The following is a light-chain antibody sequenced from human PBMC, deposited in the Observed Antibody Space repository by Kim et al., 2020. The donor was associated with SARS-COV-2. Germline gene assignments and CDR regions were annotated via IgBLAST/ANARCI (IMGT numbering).Light chain of an antibody. CDR3: QQRSAWPWT. Sequence: EIVLTQSPATLSLSPGERATVSCRASQSVNAFLAWYQLKPGQPPRLLIQNASNRATAIPGRFGGSGSGTDFTLTISSLEPEDFAIYYCQQRSAWPWTFGQGTKVDIK. CDR2: NAS. J-gene: IGKJ1*01. CDR1: QSVNAF. V-gene: IGKV3-11*01.